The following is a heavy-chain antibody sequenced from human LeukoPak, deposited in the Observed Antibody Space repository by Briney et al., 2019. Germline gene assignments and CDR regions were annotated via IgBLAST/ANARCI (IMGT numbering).Heavy chain of an antibody. CDR2: FYATEGT. J-gene: IGHJ3*02. D-gene: IGHD5-12*01. V-gene: IGHV4-4*07. CDR3: ARSAHSGFDI. Sequence: SETLSLTCIMSGASINTYHWSWIRQSAGKGLEWIGRFYATEGTHYNPSLSSRATLSIDTSKNHFSLKLSSVTAADTAVYYCARSAHSGFDIWGQGTMVTVSS. CDR1: GASINTYH.